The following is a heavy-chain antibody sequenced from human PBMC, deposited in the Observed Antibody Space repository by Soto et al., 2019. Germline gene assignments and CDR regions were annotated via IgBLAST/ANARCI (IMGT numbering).Heavy chain of an antibody. D-gene: IGHD3-10*01. CDR3: ARDPMVRGVGNGMAV. V-gene: IGHV1-18*01. CDR1: GYTFTSYG. Sequence: QVQLVQSGAEVKKPGASVKVSCKASGYTFTSYGITWVRQAPGQGLEWMGWISAYNGNTNYAQKLQGRVTMTTDTPTSTAYREPSSLRSDATAVYYCARDPMVRGVGNGMAVWGQGTTVTVSS. J-gene: IGHJ6*02. CDR2: ISAYNGNT.